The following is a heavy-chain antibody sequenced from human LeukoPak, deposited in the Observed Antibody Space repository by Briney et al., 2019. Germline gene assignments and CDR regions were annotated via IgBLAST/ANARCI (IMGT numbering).Heavy chain of an antibody. J-gene: IGHJ6*03. CDR1: GGTFSSYA. CDR2: IIPIFGTA. Sequence: SVKVSCKAPGGTFSSYAISWVRQAPGQGLEWMGGIIPIFGTANYAQKFQGRVTITTDESTSTAYMELSSLRSEDTAVYYCARAVAARLGDYYYMDVWGKGTTVTVSS. V-gene: IGHV1-69*05. CDR3: ARAVAARLGDYYYMDV. D-gene: IGHD6-13*01.